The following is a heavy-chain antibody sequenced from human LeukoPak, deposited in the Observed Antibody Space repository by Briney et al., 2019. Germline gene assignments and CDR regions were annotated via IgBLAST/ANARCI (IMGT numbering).Heavy chain of an antibody. D-gene: IGHD2-2*01. CDR2: INPSGGST. V-gene: IGHV1-46*01. CDR1: GYTFTSYY. Sequence: ASVKVSCKASGYTFTSYYTHWVRQAPGQGLEWMGIINPSGGSTSYAQKFQGRVTMTRDTSTSTVYMELSSLRSEDTAVYYCARDGQVVPAAYNWFDPWGQGTLVTVSS. CDR3: ARDGQVVPAAYNWFDP. J-gene: IGHJ5*02.